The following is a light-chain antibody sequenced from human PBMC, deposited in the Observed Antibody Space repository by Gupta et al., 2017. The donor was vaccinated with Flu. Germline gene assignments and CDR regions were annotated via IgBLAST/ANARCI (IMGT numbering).Light chain of an antibody. J-gene: IGKJ1*01. CDR2: GAS. CDR1: QSIVSNY. Sequence: EIVLTQSPDSLSLSPGERATLSCRASQSIVSNYVAWYQQTRGQAPRLLIYGASRRATGVPDMFSGSWSGTDFTLTLSRLEPEDFAVYYCQQYDTSPETFGLGTRVEIK. V-gene: IGKV3-20*01. CDR3: QQYDTSPET.